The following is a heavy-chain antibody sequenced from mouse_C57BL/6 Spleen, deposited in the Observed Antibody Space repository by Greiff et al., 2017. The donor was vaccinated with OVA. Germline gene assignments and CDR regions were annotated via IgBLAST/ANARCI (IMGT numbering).Heavy chain of an antibody. CDR1: GLTFSSYA. Sequence: DVMLVESGEGLVKPGGSLKLSCAASGLTFSSYAMSWVRQTPEKRLEWVAYISSGGDYIYYADTVKGRFTISRDNARNTLYLQMSSLKSEDTAMYYCTRDHYYGSSYWYFDVWGTGTTVTVSS. CDR3: TRDHYYGSSYWYFDV. D-gene: IGHD1-1*01. CDR2: ISSGGDYI. J-gene: IGHJ1*03. V-gene: IGHV5-9-1*02.